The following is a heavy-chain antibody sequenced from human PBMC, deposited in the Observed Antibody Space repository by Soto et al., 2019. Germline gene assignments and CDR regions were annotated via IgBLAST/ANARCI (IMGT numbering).Heavy chain of an antibody. V-gene: IGHV4-59*01. J-gene: IGHJ5*02. CDR2: IYYSVST. CDR3: AREGSSGRYGRWFEH. D-gene: IGHD6-19*01. Sequence: PSETLSLTCTVSGGSISSYYWSWIRQPPGKGLEWIGYIYYSVSTNYNPSLKSRVTISVDTSKNQFSLKLSSVTAADTAVYYCAREGSSGRYGRWFEHWGQGTMVTVSA. CDR1: GGSISSYY.